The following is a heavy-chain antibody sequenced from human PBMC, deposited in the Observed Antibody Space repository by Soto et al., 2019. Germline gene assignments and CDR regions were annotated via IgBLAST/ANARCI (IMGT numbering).Heavy chain of an antibody. CDR2: INHSGST. J-gene: IGHJ4*02. CDR3: ARNKITGLFDY. D-gene: IGHD2-8*02. V-gene: IGHV4-34*01. CDR1: GGSFSGYY. Sequence: SETLSLTCAVYGGSFSGYYWTWIRQPPGTGLEWIGEINHSGSTNYNPSLKSRVTISVDTSKNQFSLKLTSVTAADTAVYYCARNKITGLFDYWGQGTLVTVSS.